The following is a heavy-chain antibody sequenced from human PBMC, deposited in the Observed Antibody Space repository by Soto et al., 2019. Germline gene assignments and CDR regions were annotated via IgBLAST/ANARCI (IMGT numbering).Heavy chain of an antibody. Sequence: SVKVSCKASGGTFSSYAISWVRQAPGQGLEWMGGIIPIFGTANYAQKFQGRVTITADESTSTAYMELSSLRSEDTAVYYCAREPLEVLPAAIHYFDYWGQGTLVTVSS. V-gene: IGHV1-69*13. CDR3: AREPLEVLPAAIHYFDY. CDR2: IIPIFGTA. CDR1: GGTFSSYA. J-gene: IGHJ4*02. D-gene: IGHD2-2*01.